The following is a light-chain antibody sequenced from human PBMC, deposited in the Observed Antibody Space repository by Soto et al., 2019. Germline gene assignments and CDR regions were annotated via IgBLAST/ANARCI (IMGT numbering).Light chain of an antibody. J-gene: IGKJ2*01. Sequence: EIVLTQSPGTLPLSPGERATLSCRASQIVSSSYLVWYQQKPGQAPRPLIYGASTRATGIPDRFSGSGSGTDFTLTISRLEPEDFAVYYCQQSGSSPFTFGQGTKLQIK. CDR2: GAS. CDR3: QQSGSSPFT. V-gene: IGKV3-20*01. CDR1: QIVSSSY.